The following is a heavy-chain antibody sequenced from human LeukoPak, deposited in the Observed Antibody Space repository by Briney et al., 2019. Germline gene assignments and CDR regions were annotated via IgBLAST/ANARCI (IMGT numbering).Heavy chain of an antibody. CDR3: AAAPYDFWSGYYSPFDY. CDR2: ISAYNGNT. J-gene: IGHJ4*02. CDR1: GYTFTSYG. V-gene: IGHV1-18*01. D-gene: IGHD3-3*01. Sequence: ASVKVSCKASGYTFTSYGISWVRQAPGQGLEWMGWISAYNGNTNYAQKFQERVTITRDMSTSTAYTELSSLRSEDTAVYYCAAAPYDFWSGYYSPFDYWGQGTLVTVSS.